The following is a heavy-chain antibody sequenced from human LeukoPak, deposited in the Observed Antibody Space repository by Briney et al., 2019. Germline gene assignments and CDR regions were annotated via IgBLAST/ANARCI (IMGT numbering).Heavy chain of an antibody. CDR2: ISYSGST. D-gene: IGHD1-1*01. CDR1: GGSISSCY. V-gene: IGHV4-59*01. CDR3: AREGTAGTNLNWFDP. Sequence: SETLSLTCTVSGGSISSCYWSWIRQPPGKGLEWIGYISYSGSTNFNPSLKSRVTISVDTSKNQFSLKLSSVTAADTAVYYCAREGTAGTNLNWFDPWGQGTLVTVSS. J-gene: IGHJ5*02.